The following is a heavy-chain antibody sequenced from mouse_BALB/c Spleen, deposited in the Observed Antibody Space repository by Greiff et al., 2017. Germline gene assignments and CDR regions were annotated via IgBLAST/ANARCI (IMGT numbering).Heavy chain of an antibody. V-gene: IGHV5-6*01. Sequence: EVQLVESGGDLVKPGGSLKLSCAASGFTFSSYGMSWVRQTPDKRLEWVATISSGGSYTYYPDSVKGRFTISRDNAKNTLYLQMSSLKSEDTAMYYCARRKSALYDGYLWYFDVWGAGTTVTVSS. J-gene: IGHJ1*01. CDR2: ISSGGSYT. D-gene: IGHD2-3*01. CDR3: ARRKSALYDGYLWYFDV. CDR1: GFTFSSYG.